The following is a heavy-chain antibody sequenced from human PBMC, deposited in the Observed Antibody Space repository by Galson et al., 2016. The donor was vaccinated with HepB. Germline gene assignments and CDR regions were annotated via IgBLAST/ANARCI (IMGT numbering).Heavy chain of an antibody. D-gene: IGHD3-3*01. Sequence: SVKVSCKVSGYTLNELSMHWVRQVPGKGLEWMGGFDPEDGETVYAQNFQGRVSMTEDTSTETAYMELSGLKSEDTAIYYCATFPWRHQRDAYYFGFWGQGTLVTVSS. CDR3: ATFPWRHQRDAYYFGF. V-gene: IGHV1-24*01. CDR1: GYTLNELS. J-gene: IGHJ4*02. CDR2: FDPEDGET.